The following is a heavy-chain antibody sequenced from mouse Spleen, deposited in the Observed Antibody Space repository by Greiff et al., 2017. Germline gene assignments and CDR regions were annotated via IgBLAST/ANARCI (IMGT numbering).Heavy chain of an antibody. CDR3: ARHDVTTVVAGYFDY. CDR1: GFTFSSYA. CDR2: ISSGGSYT. J-gene: IGHJ2*01. Sequence: QVVESGGGLVKPGGSLKLSCAASGFTFSSYAMSWVRQTPEKRLEWVATISSGGSYTYYPDSVKGRFTISRDNAKNTLYLQMSSLRSEDTAMYYCARHDVTTVVAGYFDYWGQGTTLTVSS. D-gene: IGHD1-1*01. V-gene: IGHV5-9-3*01.